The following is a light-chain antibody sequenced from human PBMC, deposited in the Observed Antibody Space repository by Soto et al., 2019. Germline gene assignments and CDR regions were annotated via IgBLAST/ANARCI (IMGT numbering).Light chain of an antibody. CDR3: CSFARTSSFYA. V-gene: IGLV2-23*01. CDR2: EGD. Sequence: QSALTQPVSVSGSPGQSITISCSGTSSDVGGSNLVSWYQQHPGKAPKLIIFEGDRRPSGVSGRFSGSKSGNTASLTISGLQAEDEADYYCCSFARTSSFYAFGTGTKVTVL. J-gene: IGLJ1*01. CDR1: SSDVGGSNL.